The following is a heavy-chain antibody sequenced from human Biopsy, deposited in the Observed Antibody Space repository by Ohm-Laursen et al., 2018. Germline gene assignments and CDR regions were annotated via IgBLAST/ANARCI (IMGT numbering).Heavy chain of an antibody. V-gene: IGHV1-69*10. CDR1: APTFSNSA. CDR2: INLMLGTA. CDR3: ASSFGVVINFEHNWFDP. D-gene: IGHD3-3*01. Sequence: ASESPFRQVSAPTFSNSAINWLRQPPGHGLEWLGGINLMLGTAKYAQRCQGRVTITADKSTSTVDMELSSLRSDDTAVYYCASSFGVVINFEHNWFDPWGQGTLVTVSS. J-gene: IGHJ5*02.